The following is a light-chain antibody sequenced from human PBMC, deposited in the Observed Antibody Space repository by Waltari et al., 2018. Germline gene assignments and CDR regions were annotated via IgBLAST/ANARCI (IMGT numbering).Light chain of an antibody. Sequence: QSVLTQPPSASGTPGQKVTISCSGGRSNVGSNYVNWYQHFPGSAPKLLFYRDNPRHSGVPARFSVSKSGTSASLSISDLRPEDEADYYCASWDFRLTVWVFGGGSRLTVL. V-gene: IGLV1-47*01. CDR1: RSNVGSNY. J-gene: IGLJ3*02. CDR3: ASWDFRLTVWV. CDR2: RDN.